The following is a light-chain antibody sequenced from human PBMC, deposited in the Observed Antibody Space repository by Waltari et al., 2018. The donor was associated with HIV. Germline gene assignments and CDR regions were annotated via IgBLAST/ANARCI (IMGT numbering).Light chain of an antibody. V-gene: IGKV3-11*01. CDR2: GAS. J-gene: IGKJ5*01. Sequence: IVLTQSPATLSLSPGERATLSCRASQSVSTYLAWYQQKPGQAPRLLIYGASTRATGIPARFSGSGSGTDFTLTISSLEPGDFGVYYCHQRSNWPITFGQGTRLEIK. CDR3: HQRSNWPIT. CDR1: QSVSTY.